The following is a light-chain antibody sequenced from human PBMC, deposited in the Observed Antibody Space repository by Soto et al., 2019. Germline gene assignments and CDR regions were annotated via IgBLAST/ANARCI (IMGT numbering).Light chain of an antibody. V-gene: IGKV1-39*01. CDR1: HSISSY. J-gene: IGKJ1*01. CDR3: QQRYNSPRT. Sequence: DFQMSQSPSSLSASVGDRFAITCRASHSISSYLIWYQQRPGKAPNLLIYDAARLHSGVPPRFSGSGYWTDYTLTTTSRLHEDYSTYYYQQRYNSPRTFGQGTKVDIK. CDR2: DAA.